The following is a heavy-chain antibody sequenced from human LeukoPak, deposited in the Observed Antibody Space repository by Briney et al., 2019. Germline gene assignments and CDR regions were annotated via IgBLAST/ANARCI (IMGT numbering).Heavy chain of an antibody. Sequence: GGPLRFSCAALGITLRSYALSWVRKSPGKGLEWVSAISGSGGSTYYADSVKGRFTISRDNSKNTLFLQMNSLRAEDTAVYYCAKDRPCGGDCYWRDYWGQGTLVTVSS. CDR2: ISGSGGST. J-gene: IGHJ4*02. D-gene: IGHD2-21*02. CDR1: GITLRSYA. CDR3: AKDRPCGGDCYWRDY. V-gene: IGHV3-23*01.